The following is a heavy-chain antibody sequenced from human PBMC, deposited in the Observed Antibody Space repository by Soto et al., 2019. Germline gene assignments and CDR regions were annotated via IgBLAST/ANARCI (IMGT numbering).Heavy chain of an antibody. Sequence: SETLSLTCAVSGGSISSGGYSWSWIRQPPGKGLEWIGYIYYSGSTNYNPSLKSRVTISVDTSKNQFSLKLSSVTAADTAVYYCARHYSSGWYRFSNRGGNYFDYWGQGTLVTVSS. CDR3: ARHYSSGWYRFSNRGGNYFDY. CDR1: GGSISSGGYS. J-gene: IGHJ4*02. D-gene: IGHD6-19*01. V-gene: IGHV4-61*08. CDR2: IYYSGST.